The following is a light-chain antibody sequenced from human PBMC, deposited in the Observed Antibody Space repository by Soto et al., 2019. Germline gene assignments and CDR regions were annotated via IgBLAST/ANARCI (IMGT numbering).Light chain of an antibody. CDR3: QQYSDYSRT. V-gene: IGKV1-5*01. J-gene: IGKJ1*01. CDR1: QSISTY. CDR2: DAS. Sequence: DIQMSQSPSSLSASIGDRVTITCRASQSISTYLAWYQQKPGKAPKLLIYDASSLQSGVPSRFSGSGSGTEFTLTISSLQPDDFATYFCQQYSDYSRTFGQGTKVDIK.